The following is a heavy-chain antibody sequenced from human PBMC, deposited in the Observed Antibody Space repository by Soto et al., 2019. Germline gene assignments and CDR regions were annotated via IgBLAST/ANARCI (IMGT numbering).Heavy chain of an antibody. CDR2: IDPSDSYT. CDR1: GYSFTSYW. CDR3: ARHEFGYCSGGSCYPSLAWFDP. D-gene: IGHD2-15*01. V-gene: IGHV5-10-1*01. Sequence: PGESLKISCKGSGYSFTSYWISWVRQMPGKGPEWMGRIDPSDSYTNYSPSFQGHVTISADKSISTAYLQWSSLEASDTAMYYCARHEFGYCSGGSCYPSLAWFDPWGQGTLVTVSS. J-gene: IGHJ5*02.